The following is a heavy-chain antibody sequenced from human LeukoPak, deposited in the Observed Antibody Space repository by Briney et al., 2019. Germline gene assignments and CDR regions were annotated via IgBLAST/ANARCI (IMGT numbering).Heavy chain of an antibody. V-gene: IGHV1-2*02. Sequence: ASVKVSCKASGYTFTGYYMHWVRQAPGQGLEWMGWINPNSGGTNYAQKFQGRVTMTRDTSIGTAYMELSRLRSDDTAVYYCARVLTRVTMVRGVIGYWGQGTLVTVSS. D-gene: IGHD3-10*01. CDR1: GYTFTGYY. CDR3: ARVLTRVTMVRGVIGY. CDR2: INPNSGGT. J-gene: IGHJ4*02.